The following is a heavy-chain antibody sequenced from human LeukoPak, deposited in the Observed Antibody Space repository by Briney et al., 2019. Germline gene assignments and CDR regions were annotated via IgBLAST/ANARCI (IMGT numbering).Heavy chain of an antibody. CDR3: ARDMYYYDSSGYYPYYNWFDP. CDR1: GGSISSYY. CDR2: IYYSGST. V-gene: IGHV4-59*12. Sequence: SETLSLTCTVSGGSISSYYWSWIRQPPGKGLEWIGYIYYSGSTNYNPSLKSRVTISVDTSKNQFSLKLSSVTAADTAVYYCARDMYYYDSSGYYPYYNWFDPWGQGTLVTVSS. J-gene: IGHJ5*02. D-gene: IGHD3-22*01.